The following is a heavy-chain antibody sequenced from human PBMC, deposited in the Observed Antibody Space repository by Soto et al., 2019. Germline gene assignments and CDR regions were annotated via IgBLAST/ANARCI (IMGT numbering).Heavy chain of an antibody. CDR3: VRERQIAPGLPRNFFDV. Sequence: VQLQESGPGLVKPSQTLSLTCSVSGLDFTTAGFYWAWIRQRPGKGLEWIGHFYFSSTIYSNPPVRSRLSMSVDASRNLFSLELQSVPAADTAIYYCVRERQIAPGLPRNFFDVWGHGILVTVSS. D-gene: IGHD3-9*01. CDR2: FYFSSTI. CDR1: GLDFTTAGFY. J-gene: IGHJ4*01. V-gene: IGHV4-31*03.